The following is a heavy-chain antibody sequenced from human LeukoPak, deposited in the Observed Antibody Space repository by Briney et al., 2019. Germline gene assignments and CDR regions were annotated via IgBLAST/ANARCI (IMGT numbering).Heavy chain of an antibody. V-gene: IGHV1-69*13. Sequence: ASVKVSCKASGGTFSSYAISWVRQAPGQGLEWMGGIIPIFGTANYAQKFQGRVTITADESTSTAYMELSSLRSEDTAVYCCVWFGESKVGYWGQGTLVTVSS. CDR2: IIPIFGTA. CDR1: GGTFSSYA. J-gene: IGHJ4*02. CDR3: VWFGESKVGY. D-gene: IGHD3-10*01.